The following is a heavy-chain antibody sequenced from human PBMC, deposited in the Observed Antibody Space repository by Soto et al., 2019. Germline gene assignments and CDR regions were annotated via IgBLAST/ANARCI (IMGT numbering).Heavy chain of an antibody. Sequence: PGGSLRLSCAASGFTFSSYSISWVRQAPWKGLEWVSAISGSGVSTYYADSVKGRFTISRDNSKNTLYLQMNSLRAEDTAVYYCAKAIFGVAPCWFDPLGQGTLVTVS. CDR2: ISGSGVST. J-gene: IGHJ5*02. CDR1: GFTFSSYS. CDR3: AKAIFGVAPCWFDP. D-gene: IGHD3-3*01. V-gene: IGHV3-23*01.